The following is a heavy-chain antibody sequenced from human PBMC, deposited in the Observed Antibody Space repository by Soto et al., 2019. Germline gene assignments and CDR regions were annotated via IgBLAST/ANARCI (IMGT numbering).Heavy chain of an antibody. Sequence: QVQLVQSGDEVKKPGASVKVSCKASGYTFTNYGISWVRQAPGQGLEWMGWISPYNGNTKYPQKLQGRVTMTTDTSTPTSYMELRILRSDDTAVYFCARDGDRCTSTRCSPWPDTHFDLWGRGTLVTVSS. CDR1: GYTFTNYG. J-gene: IGHJ2*01. CDR2: ISPYNGNT. V-gene: IGHV1-18*01. D-gene: IGHD2-2*01. CDR3: ARDGDRCTSTRCSPWPDTHFDL.